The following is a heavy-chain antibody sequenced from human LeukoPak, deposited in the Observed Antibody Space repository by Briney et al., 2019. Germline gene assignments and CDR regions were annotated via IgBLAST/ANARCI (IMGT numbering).Heavy chain of an antibody. D-gene: IGHD6-13*01. CDR1: GGTFSSYA. J-gene: IGHJ4*02. Sequence: SVKVSCKASGGTFSSYAISWVRQAPGQGLEWLGRIIPILGIANYAQKFQGRVTITADKSTSTAYMELSSLRSEDTAVYYCASRGIAAAGTEDYWGQGTLVAVSS. V-gene: IGHV1-69*04. CDR2: IIPILGIA. CDR3: ASRGIAAAGTEDY.